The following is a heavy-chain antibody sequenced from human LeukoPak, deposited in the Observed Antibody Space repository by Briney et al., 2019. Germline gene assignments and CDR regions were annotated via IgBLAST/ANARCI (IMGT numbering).Heavy chain of an antibody. CDR3: AGLLEMATPWFDP. Sequence: SETLSLTCTVSGGSISSGSYYWSWIRQPAGKGLEWIGRIYTSGSTNYNPSLKSRVTITVYTSKNQFSLKLSSVTAADTALYYCAGLLEMATPWFDPWGQGTLVTVSS. CDR2: IYTSGST. D-gene: IGHD5-24*01. V-gene: IGHV4-61*02. J-gene: IGHJ5*02. CDR1: GGSISSGSYY.